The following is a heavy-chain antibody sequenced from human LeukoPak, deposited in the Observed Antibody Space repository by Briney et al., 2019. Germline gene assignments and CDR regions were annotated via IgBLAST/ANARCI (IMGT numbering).Heavy chain of an antibody. Sequence: GGSLRLSCAASGFTFSSYWMHWVRQAPGKGLVWVSRIKSDGSTNYAGSVKGRFTISRDNAKNTVSLQMNSLRAEDTGVYYCARAPSEIGGYYPEYLRHWGQGTLVTVSS. J-gene: IGHJ1*01. V-gene: IGHV3-74*01. CDR3: ARAPSEIGGYYPEYLRH. D-gene: IGHD3-22*01. CDR1: GFTFSSYW. CDR2: IKSDGST.